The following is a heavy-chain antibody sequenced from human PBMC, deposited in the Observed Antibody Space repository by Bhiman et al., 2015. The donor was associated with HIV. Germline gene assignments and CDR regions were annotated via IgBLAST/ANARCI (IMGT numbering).Heavy chain of an antibody. Sequence: EVQLVESGGGLVKPGGSLRLSCAASGFTFSTYSMNWVRQAPGKGLEWVSSISSSSSYIYYADSVKGRFTISRDNAKNSLYLQVNSLRAEDTAVYYCAREFTGYSSSNFDYWGQGTLVTVSS. V-gene: IGHV3-21*01. CDR3: AREFTGYSSSNFDY. CDR2: ISSSSSYI. CDR1: GFTFSTYS. J-gene: IGHJ4*02. D-gene: IGHD6-13*01.